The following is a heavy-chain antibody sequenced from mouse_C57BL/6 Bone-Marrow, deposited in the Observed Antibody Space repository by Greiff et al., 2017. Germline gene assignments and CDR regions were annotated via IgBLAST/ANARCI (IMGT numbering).Heavy chain of an antibody. J-gene: IGHJ3*01. CDR2: INPSNGGT. CDR3: ARGLYPAWFAY. V-gene: IGHV1-53*01. Sequence: QVQLQQPGTELVKPGASVKLSCKASGYTFTSYWMHWVKQRPGQGLEWIGNINPSNGGTHYNEKFKRKATLTVDKSYSTAYMQISSLTSEDSAVYYCARGLYPAWFAYWGQGTLVTVSA. D-gene: IGHD2-1*01. CDR1: GYTFTSYW.